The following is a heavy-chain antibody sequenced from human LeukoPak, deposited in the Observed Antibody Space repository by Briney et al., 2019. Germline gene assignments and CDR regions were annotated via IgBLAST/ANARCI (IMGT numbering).Heavy chain of an antibody. V-gene: IGHV3-23*01. J-gene: IGHJ5*01. D-gene: IGHD3-3*01. CDR2: ISGSGGST. CDR3: TRDPEWGVWFDS. Sequence: GGSLRLSCAASGFTFSSYAMTWVRQAPGKGLEWVSAISGSGGSTYYADSVKGRFTISRDNAKNSLYLQMNSLRAEDTAVYYCTRDPEWGVWFDSWGQGTLVTVSS. CDR1: GFTFSSYA.